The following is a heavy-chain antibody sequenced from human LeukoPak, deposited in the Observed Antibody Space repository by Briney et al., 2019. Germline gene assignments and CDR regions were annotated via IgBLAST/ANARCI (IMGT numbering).Heavy chain of an antibody. J-gene: IGHJ4*02. CDR3: ARGLRGDLDY. V-gene: IGHV4-59*11. Sequence: PSETLSLTCTVSGGSISSHYWSWVRQPPGKGLEWIGYIYYSGSTYYNPSLKSRVTMSLDTSKNQFSLKLNSVTAADMAVYYCARGLRGDLDYWGQGTLVTVSS. CDR1: GGSISSHY. CDR2: IYYSGST. D-gene: IGHD2-21*01.